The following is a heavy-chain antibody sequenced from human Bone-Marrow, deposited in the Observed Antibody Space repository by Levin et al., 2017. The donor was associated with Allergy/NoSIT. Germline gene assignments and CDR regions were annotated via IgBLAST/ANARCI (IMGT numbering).Heavy chain of an antibody. D-gene: IGHD6-13*01. CDR1: GYTFTGYY. CDR3: APIAAAGNQGLFDP. V-gene: IGHV1-2*06. Sequence: AASVKVSCKASGYTFTGYYMHWVRQAPGQGLEWMGRINPNSGGTNYAQKFQGRVTMTRDTSISTAYMELSRLRSDDTAVYYCAPIAAAGNQGLFDPWGQGTLVTVSS. CDR2: INPNSGGT. J-gene: IGHJ5*02.